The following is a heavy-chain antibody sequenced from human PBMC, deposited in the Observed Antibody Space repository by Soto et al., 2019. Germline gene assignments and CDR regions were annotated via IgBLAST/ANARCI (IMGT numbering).Heavy chain of an antibody. Sequence: EVQLLESGGGLVQPRGSLRLSCAASGFTFSAYGMSWVRQSPGKGLEWVSGTSGSGGTTYYADSVKGRFTISRDNSKNTLYLLMNSLRAEDTAVYYCAKHLHWNYFDYWGQGTLVTVCS. J-gene: IGHJ4*02. CDR2: TSGSGGTT. CDR1: GFTFSAYG. CDR3: AKHLHWNYFDY. V-gene: IGHV3-23*01. D-gene: IGHD3-3*01.